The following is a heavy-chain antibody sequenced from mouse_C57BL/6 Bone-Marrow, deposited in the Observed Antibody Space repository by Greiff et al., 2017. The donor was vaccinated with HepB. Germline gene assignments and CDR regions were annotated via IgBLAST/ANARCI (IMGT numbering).Heavy chain of an antibody. D-gene: IGHD2-2*01. Sequence: DVKLVESGGDLVKPGGSLKLSCAASGFTFSSYGMSWVRQTPDKRLEWVATISSGGSDTYYPDSVKGRFTISRDNAKNTLYLQMSSLKSEDTAMYYFARLGVKTYWGQGTLVTVSA. V-gene: IGHV5-6*02. J-gene: IGHJ3*01. CDR1: GFTFSSYG. CDR2: ISSGGSDT. CDR3: ARLGVKTY.